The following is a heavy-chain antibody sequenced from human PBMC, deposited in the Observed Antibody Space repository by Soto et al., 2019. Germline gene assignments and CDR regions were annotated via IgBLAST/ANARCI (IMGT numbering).Heavy chain of an antibody. J-gene: IGHJ5*02. Sequence: QVQLQESGPGLVKPSQTLSLTCTVSGGSINSGGYYWSWIRQHPGKGLEWIGYIYYSGSTYYNPCIKSRVTISVDTSKNQCSLKLSSVTAADTAVYYCARTWLGSSETDNWFDPLGQGNLVTVSS. CDR3: ARTWLGSSETDNWFDP. V-gene: IGHV4-31*03. CDR2: IYYSGST. D-gene: IGHD1-26*01. CDR1: GGSINSGGYY.